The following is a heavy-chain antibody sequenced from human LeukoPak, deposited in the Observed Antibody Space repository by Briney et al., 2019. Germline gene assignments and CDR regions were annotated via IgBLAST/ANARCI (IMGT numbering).Heavy chain of an antibody. V-gene: IGHV3-30-3*01. CDR1: EFTFSTYA. D-gene: IGHD1-26*01. Sequence: GGSLRLSCAASEFTFSTYAMHWVRQAPGKGLEWVAVISYDGTTKYHADSVKGRFTISRDNSKNTLYLQMNTLRAEDTAVYYCARVRIVGSTYDAFDIWGQGTMVTVSS. CDR3: ARVRIVGSTYDAFDI. J-gene: IGHJ3*02. CDR2: ISYDGTTK.